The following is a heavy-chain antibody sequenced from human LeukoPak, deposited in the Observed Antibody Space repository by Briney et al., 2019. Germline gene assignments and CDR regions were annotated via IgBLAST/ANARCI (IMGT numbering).Heavy chain of an antibody. CDR3: AKGPYYYDFSGPEWGDAFDF. J-gene: IGHJ3*01. CDR2: ISGSGGST. V-gene: IGHV3-23*01. CDR1: GFTFSSYA. D-gene: IGHD3-22*01. Sequence: GGSLRLSCAASGFTFSSYAMSWVRQAPGKGLEWVSAISGSGGSTYYADSVKGRFTISRDNSGNTLYLQMNGLRAEDTAVYYCAKGPYYYDFSGPEWGDAFDFWGQGTMVTVSS.